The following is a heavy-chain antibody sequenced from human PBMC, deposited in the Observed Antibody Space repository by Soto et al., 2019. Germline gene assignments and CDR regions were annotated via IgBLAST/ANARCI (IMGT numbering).Heavy chain of an antibody. V-gene: IGHV3-23*01. D-gene: IGHD3-22*01. CDR3: ARHTYYYDSSGYLQHFDY. J-gene: IGHJ4*02. CDR1: GFTFPNYV. CDR2: LSGSGGST. Sequence: GGSLRLSCAASGFTFPNYVMNWVRQAPGKGLEWVSALSGSGGSTYYADSVKGRFTISRDNSKNTLYLQLNSLRAEDTAVYYCARHTYYYDSSGYLQHFDYWGQGTLVTVSS.